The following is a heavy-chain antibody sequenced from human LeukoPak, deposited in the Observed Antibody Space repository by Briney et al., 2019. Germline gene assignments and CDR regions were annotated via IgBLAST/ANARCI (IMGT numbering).Heavy chain of an antibody. CDR2: ISRSGGST. V-gene: IGHV3-23*01. D-gene: IGHD7-27*01. CDR3: ARELVSLGTGYFDL. J-gene: IGHJ2*01. CDR1: GFTFSTNA. Sequence: GGSLRLSCAASGFTFSTNAMSWVRQAPGEGLEWVSGISRSGGSTYYADSVKGRFTISRDNSNNTLHLQMNSLRAEDTAIYYCARELVSLGTGYFDLWGRGTLVTVSS.